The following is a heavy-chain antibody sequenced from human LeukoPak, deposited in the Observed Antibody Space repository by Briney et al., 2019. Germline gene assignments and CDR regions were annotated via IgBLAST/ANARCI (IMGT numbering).Heavy chain of an antibody. CDR1: GGSISSGGYY. Sequence: PSETLSLTCTVSGGSISSGGYYWSWIRQPPGKGLEWIGYIYHSGSTYYNPSLKSRVTISVDRSKNQFSLKLSSVTAADTAVYYCARDRRGLFRRYCSSTSCHAASIWGQGTMVTVSS. V-gene: IGHV4-30-2*01. D-gene: IGHD2-2*01. J-gene: IGHJ3*02. CDR2: IYHSGST. CDR3: ARDRRGLFRRYCSSTSCHAASI.